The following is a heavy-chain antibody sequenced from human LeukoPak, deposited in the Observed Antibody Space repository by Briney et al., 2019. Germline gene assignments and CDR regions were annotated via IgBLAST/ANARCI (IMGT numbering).Heavy chain of an antibody. CDR3: ARVGDIVVVVAATQDWFDP. CDR2: ISAYNGNT. V-gene: IGHV1-18*01. CDR1: GYTFTSYG. D-gene: IGHD2-15*01. Sequence: ASVKVSCKASGYTFTSYGISWVRQAPGRGLEWMGRISAYNGNTNYAQKLQGRVAMTTDTSTSTAYMELRSLRSDDTAVYYCARVGDIVVVVAATQDWFDPWGQGTLVTVSS. J-gene: IGHJ5*02.